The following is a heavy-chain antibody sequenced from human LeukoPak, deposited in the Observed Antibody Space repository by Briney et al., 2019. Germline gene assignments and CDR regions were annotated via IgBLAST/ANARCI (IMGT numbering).Heavy chain of an antibody. D-gene: IGHD1-1*01. Sequence: PGGPLRLSCTASGFPFIEYSMNWVRQVPGKGLEWISYIGIDSGNTKYADSVRGRFTISADKAKNSLYLQMNSLRVEDTAVYYCARDHNYAFDNWDQGTLVSVAS. CDR1: GFPFIEYS. CDR3: ARDHNYAFDN. J-gene: IGHJ4*02. CDR2: IGIDSGNT. V-gene: IGHV3-48*01.